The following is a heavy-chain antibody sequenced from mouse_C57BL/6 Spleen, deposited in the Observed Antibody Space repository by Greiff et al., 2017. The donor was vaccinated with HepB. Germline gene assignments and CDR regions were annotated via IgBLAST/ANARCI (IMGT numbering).Heavy chain of an antibody. CDR2: IWSGGST. CDR1: GFSFTSYG. J-gene: IGHJ4*01. Sequence: VHLVESGPGLVQPSQRLSITCTVSGFSFTSYGVHWVRQPPGTGLEWLGVIWSGGSTDYNAAFISRLSISKDNSKSQVFFKMNSLQADDTAIYYCARTRGVVASGAMDYWGKGTSVTVSS. CDR3: ARTRGVVASGAMDY. D-gene: IGHD1-1*01. V-gene: IGHV2-4*01.